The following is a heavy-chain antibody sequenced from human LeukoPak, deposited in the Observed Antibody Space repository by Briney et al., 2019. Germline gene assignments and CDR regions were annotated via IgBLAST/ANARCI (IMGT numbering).Heavy chain of an antibody. CDR1: VVIFSTYD. CDR3: ARHFTTGSIDH. Sequence: SLRLSCAASVVIFSTYDMQCGCEAPGKRLGRVSDISREGGIAYHADSVKGRFMISRDNSKNTLYLQMNSMRADDTAVYYCARHFTTGSIDHWGQGNLVTVSS. D-gene: IGHD3-9*01. V-gene: IGHV3-30-3*01. CDR2: ISREGGIA. J-gene: IGHJ4*02.